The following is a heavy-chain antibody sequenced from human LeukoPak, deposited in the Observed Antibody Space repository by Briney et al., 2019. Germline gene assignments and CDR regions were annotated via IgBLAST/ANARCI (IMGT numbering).Heavy chain of an antibody. CDR3: ARDDFLAGYYRGYFDY. V-gene: IGHV3-11*05. Sequence: GGSLRLSWAASGFTFSDYYMSWLRPATGKGLEWVSYISSSSSYTNYADSVKGRFTISRDNAKNSLYLQMNSLRAEDTAVYYCARDDFLAGYYRGYFDYWGQGTLVTVSS. J-gene: IGHJ4*02. CDR1: GFTFSDYY. D-gene: IGHD3/OR15-3a*01. CDR2: ISSSSSYT.